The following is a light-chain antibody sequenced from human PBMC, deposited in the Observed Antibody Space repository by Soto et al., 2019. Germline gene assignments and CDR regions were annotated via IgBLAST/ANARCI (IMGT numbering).Light chain of an antibody. Sequence: PVERATLSCRASQSTSRHLAWYQQKHGQAPRLLIYGASSRAIGIPYRFSGSGSGTDFTLTISRLEPEDFAVYYCQQYGGSPLTFGQGTRLEIK. CDR2: GAS. J-gene: IGKJ5*01. CDR1: QSTSRH. V-gene: IGKV3-20*01. CDR3: QQYGGSPLT.